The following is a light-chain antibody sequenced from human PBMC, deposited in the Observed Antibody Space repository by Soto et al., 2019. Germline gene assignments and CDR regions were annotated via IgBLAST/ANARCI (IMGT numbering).Light chain of an antibody. Sequence: DIQMTQSPASLSASVGDRVTVTCRASQNIGTYLNWYQQQPGKAPKVLIYAASTLQSGVSSRFRGSGSGTDFTLTISSLQPADFSTYCCLQRSGIPYSFGQGTKAEIK. J-gene: IGKJ2*03. CDR3: LQRSGIPYS. CDR2: AAS. V-gene: IGKV1-39*01. CDR1: QNIGTY.